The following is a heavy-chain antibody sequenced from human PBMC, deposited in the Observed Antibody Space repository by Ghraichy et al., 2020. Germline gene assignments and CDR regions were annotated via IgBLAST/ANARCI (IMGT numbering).Heavy chain of an antibody. Sequence: ASVKVSCKASGYSFTTYTLSWMRQTPGQGFEWMGWIRPLSESPRYAQRFSGRIVISVDTSLRTTSLEIYDLEADDSGVYYCARGPLGGWADNWGQGTLVTVSS. CDR3: ARGPLGGWADN. CDR2: IRPLSESP. D-gene: IGHD3-16*01. J-gene: IGHJ4*02. CDR1: GYSFTTYT. V-gene: IGHV7-4-1*01.